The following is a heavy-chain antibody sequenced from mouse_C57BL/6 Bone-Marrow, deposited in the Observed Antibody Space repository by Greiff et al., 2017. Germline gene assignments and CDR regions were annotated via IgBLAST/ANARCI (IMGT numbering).Heavy chain of an antibody. V-gene: IGHV2-2*01. CDR2: IWSGGST. J-gene: IGHJ4*01. D-gene: IGHD1-1*02. CDR1: GFSLTSYG. CDR3: ASYGTTGLAMDY. Sequence: VQGVESGPGLVQPSQSLSITCTVSGFSLTSYGVHWVRQSPGKGLEWLGVIWSGGSTDYNAAFISRRSISKDNSKSQVFFKMNSLQADDTAIYYCASYGTTGLAMDYWGQGTSVTVSS.